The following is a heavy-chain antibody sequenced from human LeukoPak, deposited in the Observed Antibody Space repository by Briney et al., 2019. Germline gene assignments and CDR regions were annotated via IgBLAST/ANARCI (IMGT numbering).Heavy chain of an antibody. D-gene: IGHD2-2*01. CDR2: ISGSGGST. CDR3: AEVGYCSSCSCCHWVQYYYGMDV. CDR1: GFTFSSYA. V-gene: IGHV3-23*01. J-gene: IGHJ6*02. Sequence: PGGSLRLSCAASGFTFSSYAMSWVRQAPGKGLEWVSAISGSGGSTYYADSVKGRFTISRDNSKNTLYLQMNSLGVEDTAVYYCAEVGYCSSCSCCHWVQYYYGMDVWGQGTTVTVSS.